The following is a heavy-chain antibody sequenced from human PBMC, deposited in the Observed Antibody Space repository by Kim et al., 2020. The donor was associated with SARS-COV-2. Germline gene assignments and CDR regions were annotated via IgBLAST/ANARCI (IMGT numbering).Heavy chain of an antibody. CDR2: INSDGSST. Sequence: GGSLRLSCAASGFTFSSYWMHWVRQAPGKGLVWVSRINSDGSSTSYADSVKGRFTISRDNAKNTLYLQMNSLRAEDTAVYYCARVNDYCSSTSCYLYGMDVWGQGTTVTVSS. CDR3: ARVNDYCSSTSCYLYGMDV. V-gene: IGHV3-74*01. CDR1: GFTFSSYW. D-gene: IGHD2-2*01. J-gene: IGHJ6*02.